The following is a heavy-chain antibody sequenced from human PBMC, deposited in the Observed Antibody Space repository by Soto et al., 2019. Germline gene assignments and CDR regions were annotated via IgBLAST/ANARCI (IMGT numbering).Heavy chain of an antibody. CDR2: ISRSDDST. CDR3: AKSGEEVVVVPTTIYYYYYMDV. J-gene: IGHJ6*03. V-gene: IGHV3-23*01. Sequence: GGSLRLSCAASGFTFSTYAMSWVRQAPGKGLEWVSTISRSDDSTYYADSVKGRFTISRDNSKNRLYLQMNSLRAEDTAVYYCAKSGEEVVVVPTTIYYYYYMDVWGKGTTVTVSS. CDR1: GFTFSTYA. D-gene: IGHD2-2*01.